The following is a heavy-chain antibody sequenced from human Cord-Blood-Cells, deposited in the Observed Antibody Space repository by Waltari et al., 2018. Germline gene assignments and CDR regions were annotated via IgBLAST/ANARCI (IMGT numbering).Heavy chain of an antibody. CDR1: GYTFTGYY. D-gene: IGHD7-27*01. CDR3: ARETGYYYYMDV. J-gene: IGHJ6*03. Sequence: QVQLVQSGAEVKKPGASVKVSCTAYGYTFTGYYMHRVRQAPGQGLEWMGWINPNSGSTNYAQKFQGRVTMTRDTSISTAYMELSRMRSDDTAVYYWARETGYYYYMDVWGKGTTVTVSS. CDR2: INPNSGST. V-gene: IGHV1-2*02.